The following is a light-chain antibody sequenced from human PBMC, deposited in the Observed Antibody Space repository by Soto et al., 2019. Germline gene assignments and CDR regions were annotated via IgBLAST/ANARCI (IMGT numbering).Light chain of an antibody. CDR1: QSLLHTNGYNY. CDR2: WGS. CDR3: MQALQTPSYT. J-gene: IGKJ2*01. Sequence: IVMTQSPLSLPVTPGEPASISCRSSQSLLHTNGYNYLDWYLQRPGQSPQLLIYWGSNRASGVPDRFSGSGSGTDFTLKISRVESEDVGVYYCMQALQTPSYTFGQGTKLEIK. V-gene: IGKV2-28*01.